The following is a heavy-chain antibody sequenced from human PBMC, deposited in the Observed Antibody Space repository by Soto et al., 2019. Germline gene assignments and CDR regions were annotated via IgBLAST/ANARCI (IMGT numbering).Heavy chain of an antibody. CDR2: IWYDGSDK. D-gene: IGHD1-1*01. V-gene: IGHV3-33*01. J-gene: IGHJ6*02. CDR3: ARAPRGSCSNCPCYYTFDV. Sequence: QVQLVESGGGVVQPGRSLRLSCAASGFTFSTSGLHWVRQAPGKGLEWVAFIWYDGSDKYYADSVKGRFTISRDNSKNTVYLQMNSLRAEDTALYYCARAPRGSCSNCPCYYTFDVWGQGTTVTVSS. CDR1: GFTFSTSG.